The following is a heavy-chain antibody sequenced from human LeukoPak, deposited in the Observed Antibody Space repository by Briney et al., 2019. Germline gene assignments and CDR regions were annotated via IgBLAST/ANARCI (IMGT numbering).Heavy chain of an antibody. CDR3: ARVAEAAAFDY. V-gene: IGHV3-48*04. CDR1: RFTFSNYS. D-gene: IGHD6-13*01. CDR2: ISSRSRTI. J-gene: IGHJ4*02. Sequence: GRSLRLSCAASRFTFSNYSMNRVRQAPGKGLEWVSYISSRSRTIYYADSVKGRFTISRDNAKNSLYLQMNSLRADDTAVYYCARVAEAAAFDYWGQGTLVTVSS.